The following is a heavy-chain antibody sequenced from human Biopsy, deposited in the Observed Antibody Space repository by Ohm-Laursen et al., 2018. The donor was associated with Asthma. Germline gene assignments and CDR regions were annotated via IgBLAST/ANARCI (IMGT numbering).Heavy chain of an antibody. J-gene: IGHJ6*02. CDR2: LIPVLGTA. Sequence: SVKVSCKASGDTFGSYAISWVRQAPRQGLEWMGGLIPVLGTADYAPMFEGRVTITADESTSTAYLELTSLRFEDTAVYYCARGYSGTDRIVYYYSGMEVWGQGTTVTVSS. CDR3: ARGYSGTDRIVYYYSGMEV. CDR1: GDTFGSYA. D-gene: IGHD5-12*01. V-gene: IGHV1-69*13.